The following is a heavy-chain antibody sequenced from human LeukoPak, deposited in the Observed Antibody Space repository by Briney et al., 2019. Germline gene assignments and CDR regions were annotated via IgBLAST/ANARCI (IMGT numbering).Heavy chain of an antibody. CDR2: ISSGGSKT. Sequence: PGGSLRLSCAASGFSFSSYAMTWVRQSPGKGLEWVSAISSGGSKTWTADPVAGRFTISSDNSKNTLYLQMNSLRAEDTATYYCAKDHSDCGGISCLLLQDWGEGTLVTVSS. CDR3: AKDHSDCGGISCLLLQD. D-gene: IGHD2-21*01. CDR1: GFSFSSYA. J-gene: IGHJ1*01. V-gene: IGHV3-23*01.